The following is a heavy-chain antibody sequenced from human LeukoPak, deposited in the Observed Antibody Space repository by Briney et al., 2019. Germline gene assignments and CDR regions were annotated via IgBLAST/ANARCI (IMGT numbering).Heavy chain of an antibody. J-gene: IGHJ4*02. V-gene: IGHV4-34*01. CDR1: GGSFSGYY. CDR3: ASWDYRLRPGRKGNY. D-gene: IGHD4-17*01. CDR2: VNHSGST. Sequence: PSETLSLTCAVYGGSFSGYYWSWIRQPPGKGLEWIGEVNHSGSTNYNPSLKSRVTISVDTSKNQFSLKLSSVTAADTAVYYCASWDYRLRPGRKGNYWGQGTLVTVSS.